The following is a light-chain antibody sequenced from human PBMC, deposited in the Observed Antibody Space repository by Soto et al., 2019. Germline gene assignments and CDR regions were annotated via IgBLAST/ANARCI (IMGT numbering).Light chain of an antibody. V-gene: IGKV3-15*01. CDR3: QQCNDWPPELT. CDR1: QSISNN. Sequence: EIVLTQSPGTLSLSPGERATLSCRASQSISNNLAWYQQKPGQAPRLLIYGASTRATGVPARFSGSGSGTEFTLTISSLQSEDFAVYYCQQCNDWPPELTFGGGTKVDIK. J-gene: IGKJ4*01. CDR2: GAS.